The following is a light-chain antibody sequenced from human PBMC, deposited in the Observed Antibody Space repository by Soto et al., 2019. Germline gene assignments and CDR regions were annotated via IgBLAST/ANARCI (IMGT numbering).Light chain of an antibody. V-gene: IGLV2-8*01. J-gene: IGLJ2*01. CDR2: DVS. CDR3: SSYAGGNYVGV. Sequence: QSALTQPPSASGSPGQSVTIACTGTSSDVGGYKYVSWYQQHPGKAPKLMIYDVSKRPSGVPDRFSGSKSGNAASLTVSGLQAEDEADYYCSSYAGGNYVGVFGGGTKVTVL. CDR1: SSDVGGYKY.